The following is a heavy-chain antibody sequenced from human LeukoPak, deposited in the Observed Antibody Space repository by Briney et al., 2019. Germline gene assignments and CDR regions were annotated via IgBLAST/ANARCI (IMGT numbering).Heavy chain of an antibody. CDR3: SRDGRSPHDF. Sequence: GASVKVSCKASGYTFTGYYMHWVRQAPGQGLEWMGWINPDSGGTNYVQKFQGRVTMTRDTSISTAYMELSRLRSDDTAVYFCSRDGRSPHDFWGQGTLVIVSS. D-gene: IGHD1-26*01. CDR2: INPDSGGT. V-gene: IGHV1-2*02. CDR1: GYTFTGYY. J-gene: IGHJ4*02.